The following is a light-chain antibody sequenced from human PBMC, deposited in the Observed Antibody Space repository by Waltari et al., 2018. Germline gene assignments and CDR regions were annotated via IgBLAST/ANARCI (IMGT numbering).Light chain of an antibody. CDR2: TDS. V-gene: IGLV1-44*01. Sequence: QSVLPQPPSASGSPGPTVTIPCSGSRSNIGSNTVNWYQQIPGTAPKLLIYTDSQRPSGVPDRFSGSKSGTSGYLAISGLQSEDEADYYCAAWDDGLNGWVFGGRTKLTVL. CDR1: RSNIGSNT. J-gene: IGLJ3*02. CDR3: AAWDDGLNGWV.